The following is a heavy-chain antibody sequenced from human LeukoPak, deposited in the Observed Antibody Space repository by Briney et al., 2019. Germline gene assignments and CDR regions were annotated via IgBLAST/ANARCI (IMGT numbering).Heavy chain of an antibody. Sequence: PSQTLSLTCTVSGGSISSGDYYWSWIRQPPGKGLEWIGYIYYSGSTYYNPSLKSRVTISVDTSKNQFSLKLSSVTAADTAVYYCARARGSYWSLAFDYWGQGTLVTVSS. CDR1: GGSISSGDYY. CDR2: IYYSGST. J-gene: IGHJ4*02. V-gene: IGHV4-30-4*08. CDR3: ARARGSYWSLAFDY. D-gene: IGHD1-26*01.